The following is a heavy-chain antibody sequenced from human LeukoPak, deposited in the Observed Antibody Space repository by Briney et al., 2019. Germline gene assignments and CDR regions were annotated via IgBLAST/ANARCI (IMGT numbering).Heavy chain of an antibody. CDR1: GGSFSGYY. D-gene: IGHD3-16*02. CDR2: IYTSGST. CDR3: ADRTGSLRLGELSLCQGGFDY. V-gene: IGHV4-59*10. J-gene: IGHJ4*02. Sequence: TSETLSLTCAVYGGSFSGYYWSWIRQPPGKGLEWVARIYTSGSTNYNPSLKSRVTISVDTSKNQSSLKLSSVTAADTAVYYCADRTGSLRLGELSLCQGGFDYWGQGTLVTVSS.